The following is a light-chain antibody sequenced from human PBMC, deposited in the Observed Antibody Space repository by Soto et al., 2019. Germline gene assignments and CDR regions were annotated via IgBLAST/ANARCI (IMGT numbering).Light chain of an antibody. CDR2: GAS. V-gene: IGKV1-9*01. J-gene: IGKJ2*01. Sequence: IQLTQSPSSLSASVGDRVTITCRASHGVSSYLAWYQQNPGKAPRLLIYGASTLQTGVPSRFSGSGSGTDFTLTISSLQPEDFATYYCQQVNNYPHTFGQGTKLEI. CDR3: QQVNNYPHT. CDR1: HGVSSY.